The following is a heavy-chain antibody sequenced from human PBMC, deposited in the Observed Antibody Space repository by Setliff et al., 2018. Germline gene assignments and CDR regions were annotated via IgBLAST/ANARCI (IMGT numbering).Heavy chain of an antibody. CDR1: GLSYSNYW. D-gene: IGHD3-10*01. J-gene: IGHJ4*02. Sequence: PGGSLRLSCTASGLSYSNYWVSWVRQAPGKGLEWLASINPHGSEKYYADSVKGRFTISRDNAKNSLSLQMNNLRIEDTAVYYCFGAGTCSYRGQGTLVTVSS. V-gene: IGHV3-7*01. CDR2: INPHGSEK. CDR3: FGAGTCSY.